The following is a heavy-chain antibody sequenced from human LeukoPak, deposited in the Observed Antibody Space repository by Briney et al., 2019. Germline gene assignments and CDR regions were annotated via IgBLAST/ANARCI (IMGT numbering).Heavy chain of an antibody. CDR3: ARSPSLYFDY. Sequence: SWVRQVPGKGLEWIGYIYYSGSTYYNPSLKSRVTISVDTSKNQFSLKLSSVTAADTAVYYCARSPSLYFDYWGQGTLVTVSS. V-gene: IGHV4-30-4*01. CDR2: IYYSGST. J-gene: IGHJ4*02.